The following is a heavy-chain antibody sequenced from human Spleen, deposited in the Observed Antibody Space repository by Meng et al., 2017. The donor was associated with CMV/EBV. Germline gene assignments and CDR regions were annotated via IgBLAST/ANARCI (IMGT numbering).Heavy chain of an antibody. J-gene: IGHJ4*02. Sequence: QVHLQESGPGLLKPSQTRSLTCTVSAGSISSGGFYWSWIRQHPGKGLEWIGYIYYSGSTYYNPSLKSRVTISVDTSKNQFSLKLSSVTAADTAVYYCARRPLLIAAAGSFDYWGQGTLVTV. CDR3: ARRPLLIAAAGSFDY. CDR1: AGSISSGGFY. D-gene: IGHD6-13*01. V-gene: IGHV4-31*03. CDR2: IYYSGST.